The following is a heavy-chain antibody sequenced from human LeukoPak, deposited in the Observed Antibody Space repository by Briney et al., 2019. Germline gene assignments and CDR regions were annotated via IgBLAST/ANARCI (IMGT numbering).Heavy chain of an antibody. CDR2: INPNSGGT. V-gene: IGHV1-2*02. D-gene: IGHD2-15*01. CDR3: ASLSGGRLGDY. Sequence: GASVKVSCKASGYTFTSYGISWVRQAPGQGLEWMGWINPNSGGTNYAQKFQGRVTMTRDTSISTAYMELSRLRSDDTAIYYCASLSGGRLGDYWGQGTLVTVSS. CDR1: GYTFTSYG. J-gene: IGHJ4*02.